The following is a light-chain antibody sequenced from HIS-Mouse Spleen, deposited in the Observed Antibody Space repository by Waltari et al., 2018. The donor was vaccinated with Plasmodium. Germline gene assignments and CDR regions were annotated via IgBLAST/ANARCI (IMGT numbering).Light chain of an antibody. CDR1: QVVLYSSNNKNY. CDR3: QQYYSTPQLT. CDR2: WAS. V-gene: IGKV4-1*01. Sequence: DIVMTQSPDSLAVSLGERATINCKSSQVVLYSSNNKNYLAWYQQKPGQPPKLLIYWASTRESGVPDRFSGSGSGTDFTLTISSLQAEDVAVYYCQQYYSTPQLTFGGGTKVEIK. J-gene: IGKJ4*01.